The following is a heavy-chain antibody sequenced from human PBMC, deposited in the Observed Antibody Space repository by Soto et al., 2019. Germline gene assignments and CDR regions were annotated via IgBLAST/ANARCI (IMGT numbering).Heavy chain of an antibody. J-gene: IGHJ6*02. CDR3: VRERGLSSFYGMDV. V-gene: IGHV3-21*02. CDR1: GFTLTSYT. CDR2: ITSSSSHI. D-gene: IGHD3-10*01. Sequence: EVQLVESGGGLVKPGGSLRLSCAASGFTLTSYTMNWVRQASGKGLEWVSSITSSSSHIYYADSVKGRFTIPRDNAGNSLYLQMNSLRAEDSAVYYCVRERGLSSFYGMDVWGQGTTVTVSS.